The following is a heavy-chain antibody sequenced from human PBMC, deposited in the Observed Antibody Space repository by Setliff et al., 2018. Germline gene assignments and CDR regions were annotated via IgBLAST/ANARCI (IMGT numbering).Heavy chain of an antibody. CDR2: ISSIGNT. Sequence: SETLSLTCTVSGGSISDSSWSWIRQPPGKGLEWIGSISSIGNTYYNPSLGSRLTISADTSNNQFSLNLISVTAADTAVYYCARERGFAGYYGSWTHQSFDLWGQGSLVTV. J-gene: IGHJ5*02. V-gene: IGHV4-4*08. CDR1: GGSISDSS. CDR3: ARERGFAGYYGSWTHQSFDL. D-gene: IGHD3-10*01.